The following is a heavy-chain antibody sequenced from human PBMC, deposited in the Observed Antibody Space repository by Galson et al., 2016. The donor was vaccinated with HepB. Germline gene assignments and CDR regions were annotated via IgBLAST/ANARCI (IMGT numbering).Heavy chain of an antibody. V-gene: IGHV6-1*01. CDR3: ARGASERRAFDI. CDR2: TYYRSKWFH. D-gene: IGHD3-16*01. CDR1: WDSVSSNSAA. J-gene: IGHJ3*02. Sequence: CAISWDSVSSNSAARSWIRQSPSRGLEWLGRTYYRSKWFHDYAVSVRSRMNINPDTSKNQFSLQLNSMTPEDTAVYYCARGASERRAFDIWGQGTMVTVSS.